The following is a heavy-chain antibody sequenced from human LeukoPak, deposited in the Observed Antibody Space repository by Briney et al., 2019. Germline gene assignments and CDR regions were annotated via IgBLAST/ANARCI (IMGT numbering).Heavy chain of an antibody. J-gene: IGHJ5*02. CDR2: IHKSGST. CDR1: GGSISSFY. D-gene: IGHD2-21*01. Sequence: WETLSLTCTVSGGSISSFYWTWIRQPPGKGLEWIADIHKSGSTKYNPSLERGLTISADTAKNQFSHTLNSVTGADTAVLYCGRESFGGRCSRTGCYHYTWVDTWGEGSLVTVSS. V-gene: IGHV4-59*01. CDR3: GRESFGGRCSRTGCYHYTWVDT.